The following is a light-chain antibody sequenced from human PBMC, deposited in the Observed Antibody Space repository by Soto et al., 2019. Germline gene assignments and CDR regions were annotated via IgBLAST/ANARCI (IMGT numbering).Light chain of an antibody. Sequence: DIQMTQSPSTLSASLGDRVTITGLVCQCISSWLAWYQQKAGKAPNLLIYDASSLESGVPSRFSGSGSGTEFTLTISSLQREDFAIYYCQQSYSSTWTFGQGTKVDI. V-gene: IGKV1-5*01. CDR2: DAS. J-gene: IGKJ1*01. CDR3: QQSYSSTWT. CDR1: QCISSW.